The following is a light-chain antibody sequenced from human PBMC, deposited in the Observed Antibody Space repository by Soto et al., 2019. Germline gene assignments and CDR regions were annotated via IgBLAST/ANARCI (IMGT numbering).Light chain of an antibody. V-gene: IGKV1-33*01. CDR3: QQYENLPT. CDR1: QNINNY. CDR2: DAS. J-gene: IGKJ5*01. Sequence: DIQMTQSPSSLSASVGDRVTITCQARQNINNYLNWYQQNPGRAPQLLIYDASNLEAGVPSRFRGSGSGTDFTFTISRLQPEDLATYYCQQYENLPTFGQGTRLEIK.